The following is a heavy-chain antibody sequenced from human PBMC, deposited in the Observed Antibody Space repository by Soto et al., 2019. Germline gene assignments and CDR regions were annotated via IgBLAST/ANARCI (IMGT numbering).Heavy chain of an antibody. CDR3: ATRPITILLSYFDL. CDR1: GLTFTNYV. J-gene: IGHJ2*01. CDR2: VTGGGGSA. D-gene: IGHD3-9*01. Sequence: EVLLLESGGGLVQPGGSLRLSCVASGLTFTNYVMTWVRQAPGKGLEWLSDVTGGGGSAKYADSVKGRFTISRDNSKNTLYLQMDSLAPEDTAIYYCATRPITILLSYFDLWGRGTLVTVSS. V-gene: IGHV3-23*01.